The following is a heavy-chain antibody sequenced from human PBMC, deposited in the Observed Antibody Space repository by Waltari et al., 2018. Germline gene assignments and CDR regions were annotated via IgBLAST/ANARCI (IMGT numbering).Heavy chain of an antibody. CDR3: ATLIKGGRDY. Sequence: VQAVESGGGVVQPGRSLRLSCAASGITFSSYGMQWVRQAPGKGLEWVAIIWYDGSNEYYADSVKGRFTISRDNPKTTLYLQMSSLRAEDTAVYYCATLIKGGRDYWGQGTLVTVSS. CDR2: IWYDGSNE. V-gene: IGHV3-33*08. J-gene: IGHJ4*02. D-gene: IGHD3-16*01. CDR1: GITFSSYG.